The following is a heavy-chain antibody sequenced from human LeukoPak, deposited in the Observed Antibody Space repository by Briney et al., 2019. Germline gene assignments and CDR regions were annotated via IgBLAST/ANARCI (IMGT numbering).Heavy chain of an antibody. CDR3: ARDLAWGGY. J-gene: IGHJ4*02. CDR2: ITSSSSSM. Sequence: GGSLRLSCVASGFTFSIYTMSWVRQAPGKGLEWVSSITSSSSSMYSADSVKGRLTISRDNAKNSLYLQMNSRRAEDTAVYYCARDLAWGGYWGQGTLVTVSS. CDR1: GFTFSIYT. D-gene: IGHD7-27*01. V-gene: IGHV3-21*01.